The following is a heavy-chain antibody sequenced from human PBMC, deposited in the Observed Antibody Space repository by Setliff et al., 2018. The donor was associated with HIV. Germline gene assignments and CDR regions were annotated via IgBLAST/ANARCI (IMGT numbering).Heavy chain of an antibody. Sequence: LSLTCTVSGGSISSSSYYWGWIRQPPGKGLEWIGSIYYSGSTYYNPSLKSRVTIAVDTSKNQFSLKLSSVTAADTAVYYCARVDCSSTSCYRDYYYYMDVWGKGTTVTVSS. CDR2: IYYSGST. CDR1: GGSISSSSYY. J-gene: IGHJ6*03. D-gene: IGHD2-2*01. CDR3: ARVDCSSTSCYRDYYYYMDV. V-gene: IGHV4-39*01.